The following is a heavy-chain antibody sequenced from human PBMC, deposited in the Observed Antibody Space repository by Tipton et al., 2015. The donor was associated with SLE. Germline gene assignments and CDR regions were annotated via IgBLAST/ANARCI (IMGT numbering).Heavy chain of an antibody. Sequence: TLSLTCAVYGGSFSGYYCSWIRQHPGKGLEWIGYIYYSGSTSYNPSLKSRVTISVDTSKNQFSLKLSSVTAEDTAVYYCSREFSRYCSGSSCYTVDHWGQGTLVTVSS. J-gene: IGHJ4*02. D-gene: IGHD2-2*02. CDR3: SREFSRYCSGSSCYTVDH. CDR1: GGSFSGYY. V-gene: IGHV4-31*11. CDR2: IYYSGST.